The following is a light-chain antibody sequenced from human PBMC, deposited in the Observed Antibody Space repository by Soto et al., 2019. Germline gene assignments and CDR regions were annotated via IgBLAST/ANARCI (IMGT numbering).Light chain of an antibody. V-gene: IGKV3-20*01. CDR1: QSVSSTY. Sequence: EVVLTQSPATLSVSPGERATLSCRASQSVSSTYLGWYQQKPGQAPRLLIYGASSRATGIPDRFSGSGSGTDFTLTISRLEPEDFAVYYCQQYGSPITFGQGTRLEIK. CDR2: GAS. J-gene: IGKJ5*01. CDR3: QQYGSPIT.